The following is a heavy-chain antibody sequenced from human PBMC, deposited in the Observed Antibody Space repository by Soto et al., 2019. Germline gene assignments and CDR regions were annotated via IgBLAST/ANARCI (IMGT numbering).Heavy chain of an antibody. D-gene: IGHD3-10*01. CDR2: VQSNQVT. CDR3: AKWLRGGSYYCDF. Sequence: HPGGSLRLSCQASGFTFGSYAMSWVRQAPGKGLEWVALVQSNQVTYCADSVRGRFTVSRDNSKNTVYLQMDSLRVEDTALYYCAKWLRGGSYYCDFWGQGAMVTVSS. J-gene: IGHJ4*02. V-gene: IGHV3-23*01. CDR1: GFTFGSYA.